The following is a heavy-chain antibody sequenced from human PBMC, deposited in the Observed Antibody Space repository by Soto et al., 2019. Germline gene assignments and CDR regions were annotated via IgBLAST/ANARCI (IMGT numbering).Heavy chain of an antibody. CDR3: ARRGTMAARNGMDV. Sequence: PSETLSLTCVVSGDSITSNYWWTWVRQPPGKGLEWIGEIYNSGNTHYKPSLSSRLTISIDESKNQMSLSLSSVTAADTATYFCARRGTMAARNGMDVWGQGTAVTVSS. D-gene: IGHD3-10*01. CDR1: GDSITSNYW. CDR2: IYNSGNT. J-gene: IGHJ6*02. V-gene: IGHV4-4*02.